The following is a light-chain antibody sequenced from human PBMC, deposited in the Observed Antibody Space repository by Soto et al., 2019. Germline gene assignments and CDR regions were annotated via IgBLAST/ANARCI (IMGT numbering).Light chain of an antibody. V-gene: IGLV7-43*01. CDR1: TGAVTSGYY. CDR3: LLYDGGAQEV. CDR2: STS. J-gene: IGLJ2*01. Sequence: QAVVTQEPSLTVSPGGTVTLTCASSTGAVTSGYYLNWFQQQPGQAPRPLIYSTSNKHSWTPARFSGSLLGSKAALTLSGVQPEDEAEYYCLLYDGGAQEVFGGGTKLTVL.